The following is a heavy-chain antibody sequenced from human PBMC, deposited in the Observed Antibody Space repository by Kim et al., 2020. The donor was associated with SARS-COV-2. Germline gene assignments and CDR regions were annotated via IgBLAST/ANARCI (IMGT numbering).Heavy chain of an antibody. CDR3: AKSIVVPAAIDY. J-gene: IGHJ4*02. D-gene: IGHD2-2*01. V-gene: IGHV3-23*01. Sequence: YYGDSVKSRFTSSRDDYKTALYLQVNSLRAEDTAVYYCAKSIVVPAAIDYWGQGTLVTVSS.